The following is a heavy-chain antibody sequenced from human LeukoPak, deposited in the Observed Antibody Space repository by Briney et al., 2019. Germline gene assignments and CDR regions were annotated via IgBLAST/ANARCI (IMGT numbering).Heavy chain of an antibody. D-gene: IGHD1-14*01. Sequence: ASVKVSCKASGYTFTGYYMHWVRQAPGQGLEWMGWINPNSGGTNYAQKFQGRVTMTRDTSISTAYMELSRLRSDDTAVYYCARAGRARPGRHDAFDIWGQGTMVTVSS. CDR1: GYTFTGYY. J-gene: IGHJ3*02. CDR2: INPNSGGT. CDR3: ARAGRARPGRHDAFDI. V-gene: IGHV1-2*02.